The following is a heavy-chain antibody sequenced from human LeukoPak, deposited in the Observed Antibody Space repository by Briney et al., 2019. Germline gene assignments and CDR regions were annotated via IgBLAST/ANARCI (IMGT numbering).Heavy chain of an antibody. CDR1: GGSISSGDYY. CDR3: ATIRFLEWLFEY. CDR2: IYYSGST. Sequence: SQTLSLTCTVSGGSISSGDYYWSRIRQPPGKGLEWIGYIYYSGSTYYNPSLKSRVTISVDTSKNQFSLKLSSVTAADTAVYYCATIRFLEWLFEYWGQGTLVTVSS. D-gene: IGHD3-3*01. J-gene: IGHJ4*02. V-gene: IGHV4-30-4*01.